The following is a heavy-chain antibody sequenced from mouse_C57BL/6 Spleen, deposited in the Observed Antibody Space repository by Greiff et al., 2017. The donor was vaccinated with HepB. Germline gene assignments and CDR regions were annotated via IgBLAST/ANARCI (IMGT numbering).Heavy chain of an antibody. Sequence: VQLQQPGAELVKPGASVKLSCKASGYTFTSYWMQWVKQRPGQGLEWIGEIDPSDSYTNYNQKFKGKATLTVDTSSSTAYMQLSSLTSEDSAVYYCARGHYGSSNWYFDVWGTGTTVTVSS. CDR1: GYTFTSYW. CDR3: ARGHYGSSNWYFDV. D-gene: IGHD1-1*01. CDR2: IDPSDSYT. V-gene: IGHV1-50*01. J-gene: IGHJ1*03.